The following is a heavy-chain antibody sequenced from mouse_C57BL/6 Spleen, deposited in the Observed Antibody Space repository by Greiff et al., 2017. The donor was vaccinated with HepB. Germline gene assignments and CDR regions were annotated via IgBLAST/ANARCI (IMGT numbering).Heavy chain of an antibody. D-gene: IGHD2-1*01. CDR1: GYAFSSPW. Sequence: VKLQESGPELVKPGASVKISCKASGYAFSSPWMNWVKQRPGKGLEWIGRIYPGDGDTNYNGKFKGKATLTADKSSSTAYMQLSSLTSEDSAVYFCARYGNYPNWYFDVWGTGTTVTVSS. V-gene: IGHV1-82*01. CDR3: ARYGNYPNWYFDV. CDR2: IYPGDGDT. J-gene: IGHJ1*03.